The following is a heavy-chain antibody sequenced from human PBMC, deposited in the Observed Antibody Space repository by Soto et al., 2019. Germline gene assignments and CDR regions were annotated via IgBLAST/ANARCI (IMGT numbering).Heavy chain of an antibody. Sequence: QVQLVQSGAVVKKPGASVKVSCKASGYTFTSYYMHWVRQAPGQGLEWMGIINPSGGSTSYAQNFQGRVSMTRDTSTSTVYMELSNLGSEDTAIYYCARSAGTTGLWYFEYWGQGAQVTVSS. CDR2: INPSGGST. CDR3: ARSAGTTGLWYFEY. CDR1: GYTFTSYY. V-gene: IGHV1-46*03. J-gene: IGHJ4*02. D-gene: IGHD1-1*01.